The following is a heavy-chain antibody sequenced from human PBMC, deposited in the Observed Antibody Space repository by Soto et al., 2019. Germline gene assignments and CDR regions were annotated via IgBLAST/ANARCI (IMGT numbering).Heavy chain of an antibody. V-gene: IGHV3-33*01. Sequence: QVQLVESGGGVVQPGRSLRLSCAASGFTFSSYGRHWVRQAPGKGLGWVAVVWYDGRNKYYADSVKGRFTISRDNSKNTLYLQMNSLRAEDTAVYYCARDRYSSGWYDLDYWGQGTLVTVSS. CDR1: GFTFSSYG. CDR2: VWYDGRNK. J-gene: IGHJ4*02. D-gene: IGHD6-19*01. CDR3: ARDRYSSGWYDLDY.